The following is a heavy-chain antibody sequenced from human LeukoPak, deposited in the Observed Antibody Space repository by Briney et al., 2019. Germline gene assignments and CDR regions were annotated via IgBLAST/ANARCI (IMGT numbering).Heavy chain of an antibody. J-gene: IGHJ6*02. CDR2: INHNGNVN. Sequence: GGSLRLSCAASGFTFSSYWMNWARQAPGKGLEWVASINHNGNVNYYVDSVKGRFTISRDNAKNSLYLQMNSLRAEDTAVYYCARDFSHRYSYGAESGMDVWGQGTTVTVSS. CDR1: GFTFSSYW. D-gene: IGHD5-18*01. V-gene: IGHV3-7*01. CDR3: ARDFSHRYSYGAESGMDV.